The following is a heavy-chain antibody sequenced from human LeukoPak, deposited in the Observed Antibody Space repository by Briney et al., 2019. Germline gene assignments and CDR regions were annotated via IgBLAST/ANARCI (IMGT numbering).Heavy chain of an antibody. CDR1: GGSFSGYY. V-gene: IGHV4-34*01. J-gene: IGHJ6*03. CDR3: ARRPYNYSYYYYMDV. CDR2: IDHSGST. Sequence: SETLSLTCAVYGGSFSGYYWSWVRQPPGKGLEWIGEIDHSGSTKYNPSLKSRVTISVDTSKNQFSLKLSSVTAADTAVYYCARRPYNYSYYYYMDVWGKGTTVTISS.